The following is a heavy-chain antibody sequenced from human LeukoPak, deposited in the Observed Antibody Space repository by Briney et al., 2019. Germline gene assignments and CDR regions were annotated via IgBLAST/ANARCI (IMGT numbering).Heavy chain of an antibody. CDR2: ISSYNGNT. J-gene: IGHJ5*02. CDR3: ARDLVVRGLRPNWFDP. V-gene: IGHV1-18*01. Sequence: ASVKVSCKASGYTFTSYGISWVRQAPGQGLEWMGWISSYNGNTNYAQKLQGRVTMTTDTSTSTAYMELKSLRSDDTAVHYCARDLVVRGLRPNWFDPWGQGTLVTVSS. CDR1: GYTFTSYG. D-gene: IGHD3-10*01.